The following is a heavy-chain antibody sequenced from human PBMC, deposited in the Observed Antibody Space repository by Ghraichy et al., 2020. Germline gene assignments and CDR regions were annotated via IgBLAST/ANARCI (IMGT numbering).Heavy chain of an antibody. J-gene: IGHJ3*02. CDR1: GFTFSSYD. CDR3: ARSGGSYGSGTVYAFDI. CDR2: IGTAGDT. V-gene: IGHV3-13*04. D-gene: IGHD3-10*01. Sequence: GSLRLSCVASGFTFSSYDMHWVRQATGKGLEWVSAIGTAGDTYYPGSVKGRFTISRENAKNSLYLQMNSLRAGDTAVYYCARSGGSYGSGTVYAFDIWGQGTMVTVSS.